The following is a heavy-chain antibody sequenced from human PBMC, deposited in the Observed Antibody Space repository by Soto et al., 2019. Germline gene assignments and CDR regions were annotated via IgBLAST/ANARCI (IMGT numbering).Heavy chain of an antibody. CDR2: IYHSGTT. Sequence: SETLSLTCSVSGGSISTDGYYWSWIRQLPGKGLEWIGYIYHSGTTYHNPSLKSRLSMSVDTSKNQFSLNLNSVTAADTAVYYCARAHDYDFWSGFLFYGMDVWGQGTTVTVSS. D-gene: IGHD3-3*01. CDR3: ARAHDYDFWSGFLFYGMDV. J-gene: IGHJ6*02. CDR1: GGSISTDGYY. V-gene: IGHV4-31*03.